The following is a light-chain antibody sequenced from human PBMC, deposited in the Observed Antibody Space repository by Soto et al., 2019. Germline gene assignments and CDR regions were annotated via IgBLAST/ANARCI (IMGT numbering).Light chain of an antibody. J-gene: IGLJ1*01. CDR1: NTASKS. CDR3: QVWDSVTDPNHV. V-gene: IGLV3-21*02. CDR2: DDR. Sequence: SYALTQPPSVSVAPGQSARITCGGDNTASKSAYWYQKKLGQAPLLVVSDDRDRPPRIPERFSGSNSENTATLTISRVEAGDEAAYYCQVWDSVTDPNHVFGPGTKVTVL.